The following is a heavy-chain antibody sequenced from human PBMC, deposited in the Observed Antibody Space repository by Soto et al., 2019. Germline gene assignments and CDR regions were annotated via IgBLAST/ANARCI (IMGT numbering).Heavy chain of an antibody. CDR2: IYPGDSGT. D-gene: IGHD2-15*01. CDR3: ACLYCIGATCNYFDY. CDR1: GNSFSSYW. J-gene: IGHJ4*02. Sequence: PGESLKISCKGSGNSFSSYWVAWGRQMPGKGLEWMGIIYPGDSGTRYSPSFQDQVTISADKSISTAYLQWSSLKASDTAMYYCACLYCIGATCNYFDYWCQGTPVTVFS. V-gene: IGHV5-51*01.